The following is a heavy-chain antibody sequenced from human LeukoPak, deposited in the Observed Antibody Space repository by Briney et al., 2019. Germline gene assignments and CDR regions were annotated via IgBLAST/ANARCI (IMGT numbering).Heavy chain of an antibody. CDR1: GGSISTYY. J-gene: IGHJ4*02. V-gene: IGHV4-59*01. CDR3: ARSYGSGNYFDY. Sequence: SETLSLTCTVSGGSISTYYWSWIRQPPGKGLEWVGYIYYSGSANYNPSLKSRVTISVDTSKHQFSLKLSSVTAADTAVYYCARSYGSGNYFDYWGQGTLVTVSS. D-gene: IGHD3-10*01. CDR2: IYYSGSA.